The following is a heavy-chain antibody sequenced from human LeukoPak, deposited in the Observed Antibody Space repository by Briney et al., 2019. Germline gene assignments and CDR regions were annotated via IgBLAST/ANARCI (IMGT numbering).Heavy chain of an antibody. Sequence: SETLSLTCTVSGGSISSYYWSWIRQPPGKGLEWIGYIYYSGSTNYNPSLKSRVTVSVDTSKNQFSLKLSSVTAADTAVYYCARDLVGAFDYWGQGTLVTVSS. CDR2: IYYSGST. V-gene: IGHV4-59*01. CDR3: ARDLVGAFDY. D-gene: IGHD1-26*01. CDR1: GGSISSYY. J-gene: IGHJ4*02.